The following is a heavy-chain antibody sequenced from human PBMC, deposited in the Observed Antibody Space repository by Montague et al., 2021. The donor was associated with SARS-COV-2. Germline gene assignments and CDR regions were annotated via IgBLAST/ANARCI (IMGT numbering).Heavy chain of an antibody. D-gene: IGHD3-9*01. CDR2: VLYNKGT. CDR1: GVSVTDYY. J-gene: IGHJ4*02. V-gene: IGHV4-59*08. Sequence: SETLSLTCTVSGVSVTDYYWSWIRQPPGKGLEWVGDVLYNKGTNSNPSLKSRVAISVDTSKNQFPLRLTSVTAADPASYYCVRHPHYDGLNGPPDFWDQGTLVTVSS. CDR3: VRHPHYDGLNGPPDF.